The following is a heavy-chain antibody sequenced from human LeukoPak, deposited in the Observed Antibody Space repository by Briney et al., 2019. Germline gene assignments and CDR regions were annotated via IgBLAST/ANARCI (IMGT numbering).Heavy chain of an antibody. CDR1: GGSISSYY. CDR2: IYYSGST. J-gene: IGHJ4*02. D-gene: IGHD1-26*01. V-gene: IGHV4-59*01. CDR3: ARTPRAVNSGSYEAENFDY. Sequence: SETLSLTCTVSGGSISSYYWSWIRQPPGKGLEWIGYIYYSGSTNYNPSLKSRVTISVDTSKNQFSLKLSSVTAADTAVYYCARTPRAVNSGSYEAENFDYWGQGTLVTVSS.